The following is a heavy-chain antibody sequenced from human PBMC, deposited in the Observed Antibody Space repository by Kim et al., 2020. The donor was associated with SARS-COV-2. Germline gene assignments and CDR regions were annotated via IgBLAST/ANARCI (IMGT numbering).Heavy chain of an antibody. V-gene: IGHV3-23*01. D-gene: IGHD1-26*01. CDR3: AKRVRRYGGNSSGSSHFDY. CDR1: GFTFSSYA. J-gene: IGHJ4*02. CDR2: ISGSGGST. Sequence: GGSLRLSCAASGFTFSSYAMSWVRQAPGKGLEWVSAISGSGGSTYYADSVKGRFTISRDNSKNTLYLQMNSLRAEDTAVYYCAKRVRRYGGNSSGSSHFDYWGQGTLVTVSS.